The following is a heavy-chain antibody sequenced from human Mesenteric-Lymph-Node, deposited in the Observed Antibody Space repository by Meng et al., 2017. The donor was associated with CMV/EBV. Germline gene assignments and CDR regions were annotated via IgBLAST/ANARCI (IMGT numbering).Heavy chain of an antibody. J-gene: IGHJ5*02. D-gene: IGHD3-3*01. CDR2: IYYSGST. CDR3: ARVHYDFWSGYSDCSFDP. CDR1: ISSSSYY. V-gene: IGHV4-39*07. Sequence: ISSSSYYWGWIRQPPGKGLEWIGSIYYSGSTYYNPSLKSRVTISVDTSKNQFSLKLSSVTAADTAVYYCARVHYDFWSGYSDCSFDPWGQGTLVTVSS.